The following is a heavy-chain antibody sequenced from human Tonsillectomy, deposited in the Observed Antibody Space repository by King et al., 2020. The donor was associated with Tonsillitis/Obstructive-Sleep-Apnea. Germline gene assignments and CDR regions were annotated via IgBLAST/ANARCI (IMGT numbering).Heavy chain of an antibody. CDR1: GGSISSGDYY. Sequence: QLQESGPGLVKPSQTLPLTCTVSGGSISSGDYYWTWIRRHPGKGLEWLGFIYTSGSTYYNPSLESRLTISLDTSKNQVSLKLSSVTAADTAVYYCARGRYCGGNCYSGTDYWGQGTLVTVSS. D-gene: IGHD2-21*01. CDR2: IYTSGST. J-gene: IGHJ4*02. V-gene: IGHV4-31*03. CDR3: ARGRYCGGNCYSGTDY.